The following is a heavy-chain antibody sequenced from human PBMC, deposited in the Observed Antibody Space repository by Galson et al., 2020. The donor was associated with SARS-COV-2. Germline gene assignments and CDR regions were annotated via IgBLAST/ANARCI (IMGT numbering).Heavy chain of an antibody. D-gene: IGHD2-2*01. J-gene: IGHJ6*02. CDR3: ARMEGELGYCSSTSCYSPYYYGMDV. CDR1: GGSFSGYY. CDR2: INHSGST. Sequence: SETLSLTCAVYGGSFSGYYWSWIRKPPGKGLEWIGEINHSGSTNYNPSLKSRVTISVDTSKNQFSLKLSSVTAADTAVYYCARMEGELGYCSSTSCYSPYYYGMDVWGQGTTVTVSS. V-gene: IGHV4-34*01.